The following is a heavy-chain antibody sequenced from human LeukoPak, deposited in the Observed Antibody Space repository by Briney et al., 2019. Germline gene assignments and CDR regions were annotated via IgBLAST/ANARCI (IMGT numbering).Heavy chain of an antibody. CDR2: INPNSGDT. Sequence: ASVTVSCKASGYTFTDYYMHWVRQAPGQGLEWMGWINPNSGDTKDAQKFQGRVTMTRDTSINTAYMELSGLRSDDTAVYYCARATRIVGGDRQAFDIWGHGTMVTVSS. J-gene: IGHJ3*02. D-gene: IGHD1-26*01. CDR1: GYTFTDYY. V-gene: IGHV1-2*02. CDR3: ARATRIVGGDRQAFDI.